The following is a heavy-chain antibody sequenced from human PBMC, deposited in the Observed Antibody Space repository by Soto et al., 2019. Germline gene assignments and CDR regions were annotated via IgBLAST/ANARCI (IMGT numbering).Heavy chain of an antibody. CDR3: TRGYYYGMDV. CDR1: GFTFSSHD. CDR2: IGTGGDT. Sequence: GESLKISCAASGFTFSSHDMHWVRQATGKGLEWVSAIGTGGDTYYPDSVKGRFTISRENAKNSLYLQMNNLRAGDTAVYYCTRGYYYGMDVWGQGTTVSVSS. V-gene: IGHV3-13*01. J-gene: IGHJ6*02.